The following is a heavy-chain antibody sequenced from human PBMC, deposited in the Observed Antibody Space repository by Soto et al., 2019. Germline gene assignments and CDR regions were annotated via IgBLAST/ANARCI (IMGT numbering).Heavy chain of an antibody. CDR1: GFSVSTSGVG. Sequence: QITLKESGPTLVKPTQTLTLTCTFSGFSVSTSGVGVAWIRQPPGKALEWLALIYWDDDKRYSPFLQSRVTITKDTSKNQVVLTMTNMDPVXTATYYXAXXXXRXXGXDXWGQGTTVTVSS. CDR3: AXXXXRXXGXDX. V-gene: IGHV2-5*02. J-gene: IGHJ6*02. CDR2: IYWDDDK.